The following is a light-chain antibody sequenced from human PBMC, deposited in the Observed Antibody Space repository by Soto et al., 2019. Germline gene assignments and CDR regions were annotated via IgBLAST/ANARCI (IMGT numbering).Light chain of an antibody. CDR2: KAS. CDR1: QSISIW. J-gene: IGKJ1*01. CDR3: QQYNSYSQT. V-gene: IGKV1-5*03. Sequence: DIQMTQSPSTLSASVGDRVTITCRASQSISIWLAWYQQKPGKAPKILIYKASSLESGVPSRFSGSGSGTEFTLTISGLQPDDFATYYCQQYNSYSQTFGQGTKVDIK.